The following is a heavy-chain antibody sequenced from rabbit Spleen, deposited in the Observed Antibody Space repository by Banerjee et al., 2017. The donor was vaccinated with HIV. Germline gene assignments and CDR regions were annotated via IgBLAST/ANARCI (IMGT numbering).Heavy chain of an antibody. V-gene: IGHV1S45*01. CDR3: ARHRGAYGFDF. CDR2: ISAASSSGT. J-gene: IGHJ2*01. D-gene: IGHD1-1*01. CDR1: GFSFSNNYV. Sequence: QEQLEESGGDLVKPGASLTLTCTASGFSFSNNYVMCWVRQAPGKGLEWIACISAASSSGTYYASWAKGRFTISKTSSTTVTLQMTSLTAADTATYFCARHRGAYGFDFWGPGTLVTVS.